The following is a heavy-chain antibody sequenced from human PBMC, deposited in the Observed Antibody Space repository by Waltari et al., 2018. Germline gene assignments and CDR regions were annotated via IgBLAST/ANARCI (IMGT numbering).Heavy chain of an antibody. D-gene: IGHD5-18*01. J-gene: IGHJ4*02. CDR1: GFTFGDYW. Sequence: EVQLVESGGGLVQPGGSLRLSCAASGFTFGDYWMHWVRQPPGKGLEWVYSINIDGGYISYTDSVKGRFTISRDNAKNTLFLQLNSLRAEDTAVYYCARKGGRGYPYGPFYYDHWGQGTLVTVSP. CDR2: INIDGGYI. V-gene: IGHV3-74*01. CDR3: ARKGGRGYPYGPFYYDH.